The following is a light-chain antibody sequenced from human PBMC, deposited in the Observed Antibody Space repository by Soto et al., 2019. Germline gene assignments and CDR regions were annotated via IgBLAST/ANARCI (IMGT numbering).Light chain of an antibody. J-gene: IGKJ2*01. CDR3: QLSDSIPYT. Sequence: DIQMTQSPSSLSASVGDRVTISCRASRSIRTYVNWYQHKSGKAPKLLIYNASSLQSGVPARFTGSGSGTDFTLTISSLQPEDFATYYCQLSDSIPYTFGQGTKLEIK. V-gene: IGKV1-39*01. CDR1: RSIRTY. CDR2: NAS.